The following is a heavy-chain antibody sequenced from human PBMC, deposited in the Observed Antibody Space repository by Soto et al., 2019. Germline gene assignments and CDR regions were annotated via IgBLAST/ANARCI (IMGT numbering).Heavy chain of an antibody. D-gene: IGHD2-8*01. Sequence: GGSLRLSCAASGFTFDDYAMHWVRQAPGKGLEWVSGISWNSGSIGYADSVKGRFTISRDNAKNSMYLQMNSLRADDTAVYYCARDTNGLHYWGQGTLVTVSS. CDR1: GFTFDDYA. CDR2: ISWNSGSI. J-gene: IGHJ4*02. V-gene: IGHV3-9*01. CDR3: ARDTNGLHY.